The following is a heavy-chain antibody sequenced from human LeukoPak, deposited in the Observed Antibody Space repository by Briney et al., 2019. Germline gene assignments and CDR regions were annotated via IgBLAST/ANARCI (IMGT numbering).Heavy chain of an antibody. J-gene: IGHJ4*02. CDR3: ARDRIVGATWNDY. Sequence: GGSLRLSCAASGFIFTNYFMSWVRQAPGKGLEWVSYISRSGSSIDYADSVKGRFTISRDNVKNSLYLQMHSLRAEDTAVYYCARDRIVGATWNDYWGQGTLVTVSS. V-gene: IGHV3-11*01. CDR2: ISRSGSSI. D-gene: IGHD1-26*01. CDR1: GFIFTNYF.